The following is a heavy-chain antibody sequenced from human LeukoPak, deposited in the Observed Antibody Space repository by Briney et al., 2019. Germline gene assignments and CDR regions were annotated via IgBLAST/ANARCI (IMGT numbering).Heavy chain of an antibody. CDR2: IYYSGST. Sequence: SETLSLTCTVSGGSISSYYWSWIRQPPGKGLEWIGYIYYSGSTNYNPSLKSRVTISVGTSKNQFSLKLSSVTAADTAVYYCARAPYCSGGSCYQPGSWFDPWGQGTLVTVSS. V-gene: IGHV4-59*01. CDR3: ARAPYCSGGSCYQPGSWFDP. J-gene: IGHJ5*02. D-gene: IGHD2-15*01. CDR1: GGSISSYY.